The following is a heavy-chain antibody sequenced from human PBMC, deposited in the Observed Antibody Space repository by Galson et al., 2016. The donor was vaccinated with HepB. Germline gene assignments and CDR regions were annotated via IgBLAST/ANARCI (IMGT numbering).Heavy chain of an antibody. V-gene: IGHV1-18*04. Sequence: SVKVSCKASGYTFNNYGITWVRQAPGQGLEWMGWISAFNGHTNYAQKLQGRVTMTTDTSTTTAYIELRSLRSDDTAVYYCARGVYSPPLFNYYYMDVWGKGTTVTVSS. CDR3: ARGVYSPPLFNYYYMDV. CDR2: ISAFNGHT. CDR1: GYTFNNYG. J-gene: IGHJ6*03. D-gene: IGHD1-26*01.